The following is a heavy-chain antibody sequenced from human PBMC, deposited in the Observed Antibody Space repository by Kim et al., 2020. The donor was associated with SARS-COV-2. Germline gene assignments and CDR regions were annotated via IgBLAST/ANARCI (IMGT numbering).Heavy chain of an antibody. CDR3: ASNGGIWGMDV. J-gene: IGHJ6*02. D-gene: IGHD6-13*01. Sequence: TYDADSVKGRFPISRDNAKNSLYLQMNSLRAEDTAVYYCASNGGIWGMDVWGQGTTVTVSS. CDR2: T. V-gene: IGHV3-21*01.